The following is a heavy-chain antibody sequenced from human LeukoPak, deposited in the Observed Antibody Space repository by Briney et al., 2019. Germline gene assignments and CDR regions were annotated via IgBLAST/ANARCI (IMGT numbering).Heavy chain of an antibody. Sequence: PSETLSLTCTVSGGSISSSSYYWGWIRQPPGKGLEWIGSIYYSGSTYYNTSLKSRVTISVDTAKYPFSLKVSSVPAADTAVYYCARQSDYYDSSGQFDWGQGTLVTVSS. V-gene: IGHV4-39*01. CDR3: ARQSDYYDSSGQFD. CDR2: IYYSGST. J-gene: IGHJ4*02. D-gene: IGHD3-22*01. CDR1: GGSISSSSYY.